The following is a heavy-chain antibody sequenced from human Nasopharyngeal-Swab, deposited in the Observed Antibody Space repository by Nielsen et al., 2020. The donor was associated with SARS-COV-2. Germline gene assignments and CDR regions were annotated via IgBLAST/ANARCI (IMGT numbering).Heavy chain of an antibody. V-gene: IGHV1-18*01. CDR2: ISAYNGNT. CDR3: AREAHYYGSGSYPYYYMDV. Sequence: WVRQAPGQGLEWMGWISAYNGNTNYAQKLQGRVTMTTDTSTSTAYMELRSLRSDDTAVYYCAREAHYYGSGSYPYYYMDVWGKGTTVTVSS. D-gene: IGHD3-10*01. J-gene: IGHJ6*03.